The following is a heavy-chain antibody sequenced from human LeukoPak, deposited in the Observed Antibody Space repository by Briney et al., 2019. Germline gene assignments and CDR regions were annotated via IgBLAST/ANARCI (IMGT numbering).Heavy chain of an antibody. J-gene: IGHJ6*02. CDR3: ARDYRPELLLVYYYYYGMAV. V-gene: IGHV7-4-1*02. CDR1: GYTFTSYA. CDR2: INTNTGNP. Sequence: ASVKVSCKASGYTFTSYAMNWVRQAPGQGLEWMGWINTNTGNPTYAQGFTGRFVFSLDTSVSTAYLQISSLKAEDTAVYYCARDYRPELLLVYYYYYGMAVWGQGTTVTVSS. D-gene: IGHD1-26*01.